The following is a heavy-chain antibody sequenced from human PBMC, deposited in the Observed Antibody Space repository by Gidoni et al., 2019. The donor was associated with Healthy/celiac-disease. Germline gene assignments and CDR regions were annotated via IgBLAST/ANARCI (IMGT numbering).Heavy chain of an antibody. CDR2: ISCSGGST. CDR1: GFTFSSYA. CDR3: AKEGADSSGWGTDY. V-gene: IGHV3-23*01. Sequence: EVQLFESGGGLVQPGGSLRLSCAASGFTFSSYAMSLVRQATGKGVGLVSAISCSGGSTYYADSVKGRFTISRDNSKNTLYLQMNSRRAEDTAVYYCAKEGADSSGWGTDYWGQGTLVTVSS. J-gene: IGHJ4*02. D-gene: IGHD3-22*01.